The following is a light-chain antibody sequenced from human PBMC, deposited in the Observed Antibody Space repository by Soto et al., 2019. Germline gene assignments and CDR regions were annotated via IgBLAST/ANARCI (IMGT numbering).Light chain of an antibody. CDR3: SSYTSSSTLDVV. V-gene: IGLV2-14*01. CDR1: SSDVGGYNY. Sequence: QSALTQPASVSGSPGQSITISCTGTSSDVGGYNYVSWYQQHPGKAPKLMISEVSNRPSGVSNRFSGSKSGNTASLTISGLQAEDEADYYCSSYTSSSTLDVVFGGGTQLTVL. J-gene: IGLJ2*01. CDR2: EVS.